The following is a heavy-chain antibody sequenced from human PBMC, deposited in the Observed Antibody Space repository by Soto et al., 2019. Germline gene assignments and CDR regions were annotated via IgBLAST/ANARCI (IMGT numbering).Heavy chain of an antibody. J-gene: IGHJ4*02. Sequence: EVQLLESGGVLVQPGGSLRLSCSASGFTFSSYAMSWVRQAPGKGLEWVSAISGRDGSTYYADSVKGRFTISGDISKNTLYLKMNSLTAEDTAVYYCAKVVLVADTTAANYYFDYWGQGTLVTVSS. CDR2: ISGRDGST. D-gene: IGHD2-15*01. V-gene: IGHV3-23*01. CDR1: GFTFSSYA. CDR3: AKVVLVADTTAANYYFDY.